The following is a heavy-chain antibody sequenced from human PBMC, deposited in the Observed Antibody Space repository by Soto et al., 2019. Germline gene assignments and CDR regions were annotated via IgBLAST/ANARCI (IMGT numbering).Heavy chain of an antibody. Sequence: QVQLQQWGAGLLKPSETLSLTCAVYGGSFSGYYWSWIRQPPGKGLEWIGEINHSGSTNYNPSLKSRVTISVDTSKNQFSLKLSSVTAADTAVYYCARGHGWYEGYSSGWLGRYFDYWGQGTLVTVSS. CDR3: ARGHGWYEGYSSGWLGRYFDY. CDR2: INHSGST. CDR1: GGSFSGYY. D-gene: IGHD6-19*01. V-gene: IGHV4-34*01. J-gene: IGHJ4*02.